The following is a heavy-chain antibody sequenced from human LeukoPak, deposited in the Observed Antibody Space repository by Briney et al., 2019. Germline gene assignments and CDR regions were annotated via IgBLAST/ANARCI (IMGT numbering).Heavy chain of an antibody. CDR3: AAESVPDDYSNSWDYYYYMDV. Sequence: PSETLSLTCTVSGGSISSGGYYWIWIRQPAGKGLEWIGRIYTSGSTNYNPSLKSRVTISVDTSKNEFSLRLTSVTAADTAVYYCAAESVPDDYSNSWDYYYYMDVWGKGTTVTVSS. V-gene: IGHV4-61*02. J-gene: IGHJ6*03. D-gene: IGHD4-11*01. CDR1: GGSISSGGYY. CDR2: IYTSGST.